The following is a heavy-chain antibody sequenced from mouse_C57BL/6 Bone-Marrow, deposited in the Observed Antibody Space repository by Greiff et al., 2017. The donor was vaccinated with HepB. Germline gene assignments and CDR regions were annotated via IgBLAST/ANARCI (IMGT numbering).Heavy chain of an antibody. V-gene: IGHV14-4*01. D-gene: IGHD2-3*01. CDR3: TTGWLDAY. Sequence: VQLQQSGAELVRPGASVKLSCTASGFNIKDDYMHWVKQRPEQGLEWIGWIDPENGDTDYASKFQGKATITADTDSNTAYLQLSSLTSEDTAVYYCTTGWLDAYWGQGTLVTVSA. CDR1: GFNIKDDY. CDR2: IDPENGDT. J-gene: IGHJ3*01.